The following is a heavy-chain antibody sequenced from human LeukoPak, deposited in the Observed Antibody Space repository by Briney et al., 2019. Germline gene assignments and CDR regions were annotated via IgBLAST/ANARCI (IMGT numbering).Heavy chain of an antibody. V-gene: IGHV3-11*03. CDR3: AAGTAADY. CDR1: GIPFRDFY. CDR2: ISSSSSYT. D-gene: IGHD6-13*01. Sequence: GGSLRLSCVVSGIPFRDFYMNWIRQAPGKGLEWISYISSSSSYTDCAESVKGRFTISRDNAKSALYLQMNDLRVDDTALYYCAAGTAADYWGQGTLVIVSS. J-gene: IGHJ4*02.